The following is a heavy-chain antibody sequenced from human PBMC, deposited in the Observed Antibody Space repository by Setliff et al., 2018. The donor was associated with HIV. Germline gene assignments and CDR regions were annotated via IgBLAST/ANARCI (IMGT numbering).Heavy chain of an antibody. D-gene: IGHD3-10*01. CDR1: GGSISSYY. J-gene: IGHJ4*02. CDR2: IKQDGSEK. CDR3: ARGRMGSDGWGSYSYSPYYFDY. Sequence: ETLSLTCNVSGGSISSYYCNWIRQSPGKGLVWVANIKQDGSEKYYVDSVKGRFTISRDNAKNSLYLQMNSLRAEDTAVYYCARGRMGSDGWGSYSYSPYYFDYWGQGTLVTVSS. V-gene: IGHV3-7*01.